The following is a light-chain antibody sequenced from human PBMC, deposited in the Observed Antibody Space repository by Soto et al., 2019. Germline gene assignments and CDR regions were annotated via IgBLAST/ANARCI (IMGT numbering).Light chain of an antibody. J-gene: IGLJ1*01. V-gene: IGLV2-14*01. CDR2: EVS. Sequence: QSALTQPASVSGSPGQSITISCTGTSSAVGGYNYVSWYQQHRCKPPKLIIYEVSNRPSGVSNRFAGSKSGNTASLTISGLQAEDEADYYCSSYTSSSTFYVFATGTKVTVL. CDR1: SSAVGGYNY. CDR3: SSYTSSSTFYV.